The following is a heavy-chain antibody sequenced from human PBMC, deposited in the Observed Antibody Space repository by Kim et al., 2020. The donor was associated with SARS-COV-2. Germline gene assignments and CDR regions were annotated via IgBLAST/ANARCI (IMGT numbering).Heavy chain of an antibody. D-gene: IGHD6-13*01. J-gene: IGHJ4*02. CDR1: GFTFSSYG. V-gene: IGHV3-33*06. CDR3: AKDLLAAAAPDY. Sequence: GGSLRLSCAASGFTFSSYGMHWVRQAPGKGLEWVAVIWYDGSNKYYADSVKGRFTISRDNSKNTLYLQMNSLRAEDTAVYYCAKDLLAAAAPDYWGQGTLVTVSS. CDR2: IWYDGSNK.